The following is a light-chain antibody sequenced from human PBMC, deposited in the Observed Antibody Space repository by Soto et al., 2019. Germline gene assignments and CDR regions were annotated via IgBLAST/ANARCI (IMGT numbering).Light chain of an antibody. CDR3: AAWDDSLTGPV. CDR1: RSDIGSNS. Sequence: QSVLTQPPSASGTPGQTVIISCSGSRSDIGSNSVNWYQHLPGTAPKLLIYNNNQRPSGVPARFSGSKSGTSASLAISGLQSEDEADYYCAAWDDSLTGPVFGTGTKVTVL. J-gene: IGLJ1*01. V-gene: IGLV1-44*01. CDR2: NNN.